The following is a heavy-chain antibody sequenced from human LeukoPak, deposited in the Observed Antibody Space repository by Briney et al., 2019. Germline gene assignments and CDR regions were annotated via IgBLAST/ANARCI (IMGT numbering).Heavy chain of an antibody. J-gene: IGHJ4*02. V-gene: IGHV3-15*01. Sequence: PGGSLRLSCAASGFTFSNGWMSWVRQAPGKGLEWVGRIKSKTAGGTTDYAAPVKGRFAISRDDSKNTLYLHMNSLKTEDTAVYYCSAQGFNYGLDYWGQGALVTVSS. CDR1: GFTFSNGW. CDR2: IKSKTAGGTT. D-gene: IGHD5-18*01. CDR3: SAQGFNYGLDY.